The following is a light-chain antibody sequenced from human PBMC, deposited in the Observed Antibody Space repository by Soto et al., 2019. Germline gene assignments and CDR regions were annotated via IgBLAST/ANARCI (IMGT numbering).Light chain of an antibody. Sequence: QSALTQPPSASGSPGQSVTISCTGTSSDVGGYNYVSWYQQHPGKAPKLMIYEVSKRPSGVPDRFSGSKSGNTASLTVSGLQAEDEADYYCSSFAGSFYWVFGGGTQLTV. CDR3: SSFAGSFYWV. J-gene: IGLJ2*01. V-gene: IGLV2-8*01. CDR2: EVS. CDR1: SSDVGGYNY.